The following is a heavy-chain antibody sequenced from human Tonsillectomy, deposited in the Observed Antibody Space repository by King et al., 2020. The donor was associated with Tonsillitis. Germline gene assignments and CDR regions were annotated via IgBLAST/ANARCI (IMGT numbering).Heavy chain of an antibody. J-gene: IGHJ6*03. CDR3: AREGWYRVMVVAATRYPLSTYYYYMDV. D-gene: IGHD2-15*01. V-gene: IGHV3-30-3*01. CDR2: ISYDGSNK. Sequence: VQLVQSGGGVVQPGRSLRLSCAASGFTFSSYAMHWVRQAPGKGLEWVAVISYDGSNKYYADSVKGRFTISRDNSKNTLYLQMNSLRAEDTAVYYCAREGWYRVMVVAATRYPLSTYYYYMDVWGKGTTVTVSS. CDR1: GFTFSSYA.